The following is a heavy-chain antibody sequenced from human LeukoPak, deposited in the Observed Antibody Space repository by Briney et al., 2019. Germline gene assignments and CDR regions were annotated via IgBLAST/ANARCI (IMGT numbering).Heavy chain of an antibody. CDR2: INHSGST. J-gene: IGHJ6*03. CDR1: GGSFSGYY. D-gene: IGHD3-10*01. Sequence: SETLSLTCAVYGGSFSGYYWSWIRQPPGKGLERIGEINHSGSTNYSPSLKSRGTISVDTSKNQFSLKLSSVTAADTAVYYCARGPWFGELGYYYYYMDVWGKGTTVTVSS. V-gene: IGHV4-34*01. CDR3: ARGPWFGELGYYYYYMDV.